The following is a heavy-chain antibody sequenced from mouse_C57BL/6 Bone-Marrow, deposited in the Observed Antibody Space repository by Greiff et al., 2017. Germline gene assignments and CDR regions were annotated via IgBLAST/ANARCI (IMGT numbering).Heavy chain of an antibody. CDR2: IYPGDGDT. D-gene: IGHD4-1*01. V-gene: IGHV1-82*01. J-gene: IGHJ4*01. Sequence: QVQLKQSGPELVKPGASVKISCKASGYAFSSSWMNWVKQRPGKGLAWIGRIYPGDGDTNYTGKFKGTATLPADKSSISAYMQLSIRTSEDSAVYFCASSPPNWEKDARDYGGQGTSVTVSS. CDR3: ASSPPNWEKDARDY. CDR1: GYAFSSSW.